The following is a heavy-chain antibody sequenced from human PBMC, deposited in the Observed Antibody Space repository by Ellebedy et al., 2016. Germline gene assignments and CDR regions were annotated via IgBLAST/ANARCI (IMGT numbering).Heavy chain of an antibody. CDR2: IKSKTDGGAE. J-gene: IGHJ4*02. CDR3: TTVNRYNYDSV. Sequence: GESLKISCAASGFTCSNAWLNRVRKAPGTWPEWVGRIKSKTDGGAEDYAAPVKGRFAISRDDSKNTLYLQMNSLKTEDTAVYFCTTVNRYNYDSVWGQGTLVTVSS. D-gene: IGHD5-18*01. V-gene: IGHV3-15*01. CDR1: GFTCSNAW.